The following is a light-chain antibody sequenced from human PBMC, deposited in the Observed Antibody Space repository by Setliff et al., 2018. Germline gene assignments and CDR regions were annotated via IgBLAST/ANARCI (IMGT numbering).Light chain of an antibody. CDR2: EVT. CDR1: SNDVGAYNY. CDR3: SSYASSISPYV. V-gene: IGLV2-8*01. Sequence: QSVLTQPPSASGSPGQSLTISCTGTSNDVGAYNYVSWYQQHPGKAPKLMIYEVTKRPSGVPDRFSGSKSGNTASLTVSGLQGEDEADYYCSSYASSISPYVFGTGTKVTVL. J-gene: IGLJ1*01.